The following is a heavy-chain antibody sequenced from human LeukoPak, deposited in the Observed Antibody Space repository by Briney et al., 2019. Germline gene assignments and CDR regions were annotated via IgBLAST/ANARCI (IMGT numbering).Heavy chain of an antibody. D-gene: IGHD3-22*01. CDR1: GFTFSSYA. Sequence: PGGSLRLSCAASGFTFSSYAMSWVRQAPGKGLEWVAVISYDGSNKYYADSVKGRFTISRDNSKNTLYLQMNSLRAEDTAVYYCARDGSQWLLAYYYGMDVWGQGTTVTVSS. CDR2: ISYDGSNK. V-gene: IGHV3-30-3*01. J-gene: IGHJ6*02. CDR3: ARDGSQWLLAYYYGMDV.